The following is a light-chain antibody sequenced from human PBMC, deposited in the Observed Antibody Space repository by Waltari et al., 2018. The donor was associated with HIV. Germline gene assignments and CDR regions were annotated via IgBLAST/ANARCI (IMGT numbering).Light chain of an antibody. CDR3: QQYGSSPEWT. J-gene: IGKJ1*01. CDR1: QRISDY. V-gene: IGKV3-11*01. CDR2: DTS. Sequence: EIVLTQSPDTLSLSPGERATLSCRTSQRISDYLAWYQKKPGQAPRLLIYDTSNRAAGIPARFSGSGSGTDFTLTISSLEPEDFAVYYCQQYGSSPEWTFGQGTKVEIK.